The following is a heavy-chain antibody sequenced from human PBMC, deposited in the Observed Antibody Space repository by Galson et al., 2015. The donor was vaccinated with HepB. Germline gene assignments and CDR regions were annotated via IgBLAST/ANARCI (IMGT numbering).Heavy chain of an antibody. Sequence: SLRLSCAASGFAFDTHAMSWVRQAPGRGLEWISGISDDGDSKFYADSVKGRFTVSRDNSNNMLYLRMNSLRADDAGIYFCAKGYGLFDSWGQGILVTGSS. CDR1: GFAFDTHA. V-gene: IGHV3-23*01. CDR2: ISDDGDSK. CDR3: AKGYGLFDS. J-gene: IGHJ5*01. D-gene: IGHD5-18*01.